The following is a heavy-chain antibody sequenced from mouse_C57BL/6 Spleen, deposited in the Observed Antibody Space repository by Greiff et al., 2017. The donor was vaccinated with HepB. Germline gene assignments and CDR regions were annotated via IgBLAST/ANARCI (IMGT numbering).Heavy chain of an antibody. Sequence: QVQLQQPGAELVMPGASVKLSCKASGYTFTSYWMHWVKQRPGQGLEWIGEIDPSDSYTNYNQKFKGKSTLTVDKSSSTAYMQLSSLTSEDSAVYYCARSKGAAQASAWFAYWGQGTLVTVSA. CDR2: IDPSDSYT. CDR1: GYTFTSYW. D-gene: IGHD3-2*02. J-gene: IGHJ3*01. V-gene: IGHV1-69*01. CDR3: ARSKGAAQASAWFAY.